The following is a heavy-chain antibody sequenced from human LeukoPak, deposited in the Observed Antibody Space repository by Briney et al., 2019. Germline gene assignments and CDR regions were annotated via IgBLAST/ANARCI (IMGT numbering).Heavy chain of an antibody. CDR2: TRNKANSHTT. V-gene: IGHV3-72*01. D-gene: IGHD5-12*01. Sequence: GGSLRLSCAASGFTFSEYYMAWVRQAPGKGLEWVARTRNKANSHTTEYAASVKGRFTISRDDSKNPLYVQMNSLKTEDTAVYYCTSCAYDYRFFENWGQGTLVTVSS. CDR1: GFTFSEYY. CDR3: TSCAYDYRFFEN. J-gene: IGHJ4*02.